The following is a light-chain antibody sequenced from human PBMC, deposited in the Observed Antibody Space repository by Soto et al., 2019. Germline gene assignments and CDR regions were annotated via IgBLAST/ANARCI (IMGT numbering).Light chain of an antibody. V-gene: IGLV2-14*01. Sequence: QSALTQPASVSGSPGQSITISCTGTSSDVGGYNYVSWYQQHPGKAPKLMIYEVSNRPSGVSNRFSGSKSGYTASLTISGRPAEDEADYYCSSYTSSSTRVFGGGTKLTVL. CDR3: SSYTSSSTRV. J-gene: IGLJ3*02. CDR1: SSDVGGYNY. CDR2: EVS.